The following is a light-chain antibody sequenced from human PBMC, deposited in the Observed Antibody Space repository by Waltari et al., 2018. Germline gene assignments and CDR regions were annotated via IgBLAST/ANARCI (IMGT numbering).Light chain of an antibody. V-gene: IGKV3-11*01. Sequence: EIVLTQSPATLSLSPGERATLSCRTSQSVGTYLVWYQQKPGQAPRLLISDASNRATGIPARFSGSGSGTDFTLTISYLEPEDFAVYYCHQRSDWPLTFGGGTKVEIK. CDR3: HQRSDWPLT. J-gene: IGKJ4*01. CDR1: QSVGTY. CDR2: DAS.